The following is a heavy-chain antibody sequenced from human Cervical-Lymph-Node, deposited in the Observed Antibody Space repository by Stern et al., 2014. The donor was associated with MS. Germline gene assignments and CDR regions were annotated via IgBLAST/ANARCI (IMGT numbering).Heavy chain of an antibody. Sequence: VQLVESGAEVKKPGSSVKVSCKASGGTFSSSTISWVRRAPGQGLEWMGGIIPIFGTASYAEKFQGRVTITADESTSTAYMELSSLRSEDTAVYYCARASWQVGEQLVPLYFDYWGQGTLVTVSS. CDR3: ARASWQVGEQLVPLYFDY. J-gene: IGHJ4*02. CDR2: IIPIFGTA. CDR1: GGTFSSST. V-gene: IGHV1-69*01. D-gene: IGHD6-6*01.